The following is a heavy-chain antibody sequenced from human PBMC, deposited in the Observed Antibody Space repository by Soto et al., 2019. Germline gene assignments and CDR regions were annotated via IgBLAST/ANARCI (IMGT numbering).Heavy chain of an antibody. J-gene: IGHJ4*02. Sequence: GGSLRLSCAASGFTFSSYGMHWVRQAPGKGLEWVAVIWYDGSNKYYADSVKGRFTISRDNSKNTLYLQMNSLRAEDTAVYYCARDYFGSSWWLDYWGQGTLVTVSS. CDR2: IWYDGSNK. V-gene: IGHV3-33*01. D-gene: IGHD6-13*01. CDR3: ARDYFGSSWWLDY. CDR1: GFTFSSYG.